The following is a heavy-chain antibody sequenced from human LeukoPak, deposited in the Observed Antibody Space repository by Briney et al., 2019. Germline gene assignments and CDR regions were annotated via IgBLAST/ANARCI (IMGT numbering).Heavy chain of an antibody. CDR2: IYYSGST. J-gene: IGHJ4*02. CDR1: GGSFSGYY. CDR3: ARDPWLAYFDY. D-gene: IGHD6-19*01. V-gene: IGHV4-59*01. Sequence: SETLSLTCAVYGGSFSGYYWSWIRQPPGKGLEWIGYIYYSGSTNYNPSLKSRVTISVDTSKNQFSLKLSSVTAADTAVYYCARDPWLAYFDYWGQGTLVTVSS.